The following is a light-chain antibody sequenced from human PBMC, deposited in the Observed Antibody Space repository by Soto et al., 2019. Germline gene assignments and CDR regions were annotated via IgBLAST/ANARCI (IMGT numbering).Light chain of an antibody. CDR1: QSLSSN. CDR3: QQYKNWPVT. V-gene: IGKV3-15*01. CDR2: AAS. Sequence: EIVMTQFPVTLSVSPGERATLSCRASQSLSSNLAWYQQKVGQAPRLLIYAASTRATGIPARFSGSESGTEFTLTISSLQSEDFAVYYCQQYKNWPVTFGGGTKVDIK. J-gene: IGKJ4*01.